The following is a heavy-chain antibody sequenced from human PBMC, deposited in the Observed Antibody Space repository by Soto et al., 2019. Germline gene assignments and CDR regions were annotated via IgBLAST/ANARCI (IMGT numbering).Heavy chain of an antibody. CDR1: GYTFINYD. CDR3: ARMGSSGTLNWFDP. J-gene: IGHJ5*02. D-gene: IGHD1-26*01. Sequence: GASVKVSCKASGYTFINYDISWVRQATGQGLEWMGWMNPGSGKTGYANKFQGRVTMTRDASTSTAHLELSSLTSEDTAVYYCARMGSSGTLNWFDPWGQGTLVTVSS. CDR2: MNPGSGKT. V-gene: IGHV1-8*02.